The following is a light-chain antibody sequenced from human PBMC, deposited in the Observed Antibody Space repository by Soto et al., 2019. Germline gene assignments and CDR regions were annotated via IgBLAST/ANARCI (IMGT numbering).Light chain of an antibody. CDR1: SSNIGNNY. CDR3: GTWDSSLSALV. J-gene: IGLJ2*01. V-gene: IGLV1-51*01. CDR2: DNN. Sequence: QSVLTQPPSVSAAPGQTVTISCSGSSSNIGNNYVSWYQQLPGTAPKLLIYDNNKRPSGIPDRFSGSESGTSATLGITGLQTGDEADYYCGTWDSSLSALVFGGGTKLTVL.